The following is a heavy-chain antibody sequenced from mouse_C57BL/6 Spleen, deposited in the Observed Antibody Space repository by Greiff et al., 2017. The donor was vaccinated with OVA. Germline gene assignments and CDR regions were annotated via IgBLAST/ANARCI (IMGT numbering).Heavy chain of an antibody. V-gene: IGHV1-5*01. J-gene: IGHJ2*01. CDR3: TRRGLTGTPFDY. D-gene: IGHD4-1*01. CDR1: GYTFTSYW. CDR2: IYPGNSDT. Sequence: EVQLQQSGTVLARPGASVKMSCKTSGYTFTSYWIHWVKQRPGQGLEWIGAIYPGNSDTSYNQKFKGKAKLTAVTSASTAYMELSSLTNEDSAVYYCTRRGLTGTPFDYWGQVTTLTVSS.